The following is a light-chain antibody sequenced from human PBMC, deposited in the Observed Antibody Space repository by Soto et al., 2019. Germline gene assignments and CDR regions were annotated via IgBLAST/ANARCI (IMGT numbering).Light chain of an antibody. CDR1: QTITSF. CDR2: AAS. J-gene: IGKJ2*01. Sequence: DIQMTQSPSSLSASVGDRVTITCRASQTITSFLNWYQQKPGKAPKLLVYAASSLQSGVPSRFSGSGSGTDFTLTISSLQPEEFATYYWQQSYSAPYTCGQGAKREIK. CDR3: QQSYSAPYT. V-gene: IGKV1-39*01.